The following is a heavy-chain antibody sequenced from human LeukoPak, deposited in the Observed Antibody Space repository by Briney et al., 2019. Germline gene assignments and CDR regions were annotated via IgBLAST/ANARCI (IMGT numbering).Heavy chain of an antibody. J-gene: IGHJ6*02. CDR2: MNPNSGNT. V-gene: IGHV1-8*01. CDR3: ARGSPGIFDREDYYYYGMDV. D-gene: IGHD6-13*01. Sequence: GASVKVSCKASGYTFTSYDINWVRQATGQGLEWMGWMNPNSGNTGYAQKFQGRVTMTRNTSISTAYMELSSLRSGDTAVYYCARGSPGIFDREDYYYYGMDVWGQGTTVTVSS. CDR1: GYTFTSYD.